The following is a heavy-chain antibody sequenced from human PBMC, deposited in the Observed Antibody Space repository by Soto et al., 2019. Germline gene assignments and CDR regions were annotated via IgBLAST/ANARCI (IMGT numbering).Heavy chain of an antibody. J-gene: IGHJ4*02. CDR1: GGSFSGYY. CDR3: ARGRYYYGSGSYSELRH. CDR2: INHSGST. V-gene: IGHV4-34*01. Sequence: QVQLQQWGAGLLKPSETLSLTCAVYGGSFSGYYWSWIRQPPGKGLEWIGEINHSGSTNYTPSLKSRVTISVDTSKNQFSLKLSSVTAADTAVYYCARGRYYYGSGSYSELRHWGQGTLVTVSS. D-gene: IGHD3-10*01.